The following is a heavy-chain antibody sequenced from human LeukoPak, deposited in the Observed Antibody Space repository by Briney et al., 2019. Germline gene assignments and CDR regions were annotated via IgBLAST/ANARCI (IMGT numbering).Heavy chain of an antibody. CDR2: MGSNI. CDR3: AKDDGLHNFDY. CDR1: GFTFSSYG. Sequence: GGSLRLSCAASGFTFSSYGMHWVRQAPGKGLEWVSAMGSNIYYADSVKGRFTISRDDSKNTLYLQMNSLRLEDTAVYYCAKDDGLHNFDYWGQGTLVTVSS. V-gene: IGHV3-23*01. D-gene: IGHD4-11*01. J-gene: IGHJ4*02.